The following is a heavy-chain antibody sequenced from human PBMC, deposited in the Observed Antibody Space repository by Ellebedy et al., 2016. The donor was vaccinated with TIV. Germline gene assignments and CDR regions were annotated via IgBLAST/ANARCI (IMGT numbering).Heavy chain of an antibody. CDR1: GFTFRSYA. CDR2: ISSNGGST. CDR3: ASVLPYYYYYYMDV. D-gene: IGHD3-10*02. V-gene: IGHV3-64*04. J-gene: IGHJ6*03. Sequence: GESLKISCAASGFTFRSYAMHWVRQAPGKGLEYVSAISSNGGSTYYADSVKGRFTISRDNSKNTLYLQMNSLRAEDTAVYYCASVLPYYYYYYMDVWGKGTTVTVSS.